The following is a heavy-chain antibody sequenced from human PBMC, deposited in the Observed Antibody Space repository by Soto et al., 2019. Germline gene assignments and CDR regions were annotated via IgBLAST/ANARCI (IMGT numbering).Heavy chain of an antibody. Sequence: GASVKVSCKASGGTFSSYTISWVRQAPGQGLEWMGRIIPILGIANYAQKFQGRVTITADKSTSTAYMELSSLRSEDTAVYYCARPPLPGYSYGPLDYGGQGTLVTVSS. CDR3: ARPPLPGYSYGPLDY. D-gene: IGHD5-18*01. V-gene: IGHV1-69*02. CDR1: GGTFSSYT. J-gene: IGHJ4*02. CDR2: IIPILGIA.